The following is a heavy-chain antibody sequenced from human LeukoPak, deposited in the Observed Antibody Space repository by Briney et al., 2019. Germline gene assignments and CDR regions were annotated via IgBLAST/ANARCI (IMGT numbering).Heavy chain of an antibody. Sequence: TGGSLRLSCAASGFTFSSYGMHWVRQAPGKGLEWVAFIRYDGSNKYYADSVKGRFTISRDNSKNTLYLQMNSLRAEDTAVYYCAKAGGYSYGELDYWGQGTLVTVSS. V-gene: IGHV3-30*02. CDR3: AKAGGYSYGELDY. CDR1: GFTFSSYG. CDR2: IRYDGSNK. J-gene: IGHJ4*02. D-gene: IGHD5-18*01.